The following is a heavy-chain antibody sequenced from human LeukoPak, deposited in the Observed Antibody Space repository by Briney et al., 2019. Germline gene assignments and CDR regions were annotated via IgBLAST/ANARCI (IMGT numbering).Heavy chain of an antibody. D-gene: IGHD1-1*01. Sequence: GGSLRLSCAASGFTFSSYGMHWVRQAPGKGLEWVAVIWYDGSNKYYADSVKGRFTISRDNSKNTLYLQMNSLRAEDTAVYYCARDGSVWNRAGLTLVDYWGQGTLVTVSP. CDR3: ARDGSVWNRAGLTLVDY. CDR1: GFTFSSYG. V-gene: IGHV3-33*01. CDR2: IWYDGSNK. J-gene: IGHJ4*02.